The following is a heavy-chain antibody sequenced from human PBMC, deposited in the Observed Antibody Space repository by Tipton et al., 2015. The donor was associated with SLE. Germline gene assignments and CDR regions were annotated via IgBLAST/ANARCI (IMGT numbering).Heavy chain of an antibody. CDR3: ARGRRMDDSGDFGP. V-gene: IGHV4-34*11. D-gene: IGHD4-17*01. Sequence: TLSLTCAVYGGSFSGYYWSWIRQPPGKGLEWIGYIYYTGGTSYNPSLKSRVTISVDTSKNQFSLNLSSVTDADTAVYYCARGRRMDDSGDFGPWGQGTLVTVSS. J-gene: IGHJ5*02. CDR1: GGSFSGYY. CDR2: IYYTGGT.